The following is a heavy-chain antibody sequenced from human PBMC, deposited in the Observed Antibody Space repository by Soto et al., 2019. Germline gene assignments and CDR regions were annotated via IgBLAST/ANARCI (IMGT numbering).Heavy chain of an antibody. CDR2: IKSSGST. D-gene: IGHD6-19*01. V-gene: IGHV4-39*01. J-gene: IGHJ4*02. CDR1: GGSITRNXXY. CDR3: ARLGSSGWYQGSYFDY. Sequence: QLQLQESGPGLVRPSETLSLICTVSGGSITRNXXYWGWIRQSPGKGLEWIGDIKSSGSTNYNLSLKSRVSMSVETSKNQFSLKMNSVTAADTAVYYCARLGSSGWYQGSYFDYWGQGTLVTVSS.